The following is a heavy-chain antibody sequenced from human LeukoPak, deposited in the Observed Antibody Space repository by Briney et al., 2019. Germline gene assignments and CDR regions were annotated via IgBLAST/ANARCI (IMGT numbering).Heavy chain of an antibody. D-gene: IGHD4-17*01. CDR3: ARNGAPLDV. V-gene: IGHV4-59*01. CDR1: GGSISSYY. Sequence: NSSETLSLTCTVSGGSISSYYWSWIRQPPGKGLEWIGYIFYSGSTNYSPSLKSRVTISVGTSKNQFSLKLSSVTAADTAVYYCARNGAPLDVWGQGTTVTVSS. J-gene: IGHJ6*02. CDR2: IFYSGST.